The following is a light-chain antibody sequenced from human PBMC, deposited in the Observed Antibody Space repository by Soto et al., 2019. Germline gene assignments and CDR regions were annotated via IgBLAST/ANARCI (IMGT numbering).Light chain of an antibody. V-gene: IGKV1-39*01. CDR1: QTINNY. J-gene: IGKJ2*01. CDR2: STS. Sequence: DIQMTQTQSSLSASVGDKVTITCRTSQTINNYLNWYRQRPGKAPELLIYSTSTLQSGVPSRFTGSGSGAEFTLTITYLQPEDFATYYCQQGYSLPRTFGQGTKLEI. CDR3: QQGYSLPRT.